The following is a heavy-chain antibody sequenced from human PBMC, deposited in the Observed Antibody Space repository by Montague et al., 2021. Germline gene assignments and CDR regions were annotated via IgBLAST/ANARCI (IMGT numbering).Heavy chain of an antibody. D-gene: IGHD3-10*01. CDR1: GDSISSYEYY. V-gene: IGHV4-4*07. J-gene: IGHJ3*02. CDR3: ARDSPVVEPWVGEHKGAFDI. CDR2: VYKRGDT. Sequence: SETLSPTRSVSGDSISSYEYYWTWIRQPAGRGLEWIGRVYKRGDTNTNPSLRSRLTLSVDTSKNHFSLTLTSVTAADTAVYFCARDSPVVEPWVGEHKGAFDIWGQGTMVTVSS.